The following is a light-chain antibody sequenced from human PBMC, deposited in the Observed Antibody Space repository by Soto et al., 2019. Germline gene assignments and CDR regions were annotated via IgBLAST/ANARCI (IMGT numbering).Light chain of an antibody. CDR2: DAT. J-gene: IGKJ5*01. Sequence: DLQMTQSPSSLSASVGDRVTITCQASQDIRNYLNWYQQKPGKAPKLLIYDATKLETGVPSRFTGRGSGTDFTFTISSLQPEDIATYYCQQYDNVPITFGQGTRLEIK. CDR3: QQYDNVPIT. V-gene: IGKV1-33*01. CDR1: QDIRNY.